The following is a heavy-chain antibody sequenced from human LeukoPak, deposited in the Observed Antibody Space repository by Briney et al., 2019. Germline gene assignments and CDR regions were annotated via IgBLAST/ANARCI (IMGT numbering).Heavy chain of an antibody. CDR2: VKQDGSEK. J-gene: IGHJ4*02. Sequence: GGSLRLSCAASGFSFSSYGMHWLRQAPGKGLEWVANVKQDGSEKNYLDSVKGRFTISRDNAKNSLYLQMNSLRAEDTAVYYCASTQTFDYWGQGTLVTVSS. CDR1: GFSFSSYG. CDR3: ASTQTFDY. V-gene: IGHV3-7*01.